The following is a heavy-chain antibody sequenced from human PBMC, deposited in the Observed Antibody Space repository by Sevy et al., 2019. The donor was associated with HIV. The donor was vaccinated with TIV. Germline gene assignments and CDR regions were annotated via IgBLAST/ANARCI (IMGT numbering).Heavy chain of an antibody. J-gene: IGHJ4*02. D-gene: IGHD3-22*01. CDR2: FDPEDGGI. CDR3: ATGREYYDENSGYFDY. Sequence: ASVKVSCKISGYRLSELSMHWVRQAPGKGLEWMGRFDPEDGGIIYEQKFQGRVTVTEDTSTETAYMELSRLRSEDAAVDYCATGREYYDENSGYFDYWGPGTLVTVSS. V-gene: IGHV1-24*01. CDR1: GYRLSELS.